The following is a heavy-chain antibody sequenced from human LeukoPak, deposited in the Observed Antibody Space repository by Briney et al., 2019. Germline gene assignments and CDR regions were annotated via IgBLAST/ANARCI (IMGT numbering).Heavy chain of an antibody. CDR1: GFTFSNYA. V-gene: IGHV3-30-3*01. Sequence: GGSLRLSCAASGFTFSNYAMHWVRQAPGKGLEWVAFMSYDGSDKYYAGSVKGRFTISRDNSKNTLYLQMNSLTAEDTAVYYCARDQPGTYTLSSTWGQGTLVTISS. CDR2: MSYDGSDK. CDR3: ARDQPGTYTLSST. D-gene: IGHD2/OR15-2a*01. J-gene: IGHJ4*02.